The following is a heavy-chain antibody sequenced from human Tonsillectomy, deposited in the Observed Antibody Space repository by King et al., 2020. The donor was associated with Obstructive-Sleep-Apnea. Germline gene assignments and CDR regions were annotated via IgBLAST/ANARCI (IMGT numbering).Heavy chain of an antibody. J-gene: IGHJ4*02. Sequence: QLQESGPGLVKPSETLSLTCTVSGGSISSYYWSWIRQPPGKGLEWIGDIYYSGSTNYNPTLKSRVTISVDTSKNQFSLKLSSVTAADTAVYYCARAEFDAAQIDYCGQGTLVTVSS. V-gene: IGHV4-59*01. CDR3: ARAEFDAAQIDY. CDR2: IYYSGST. CDR1: GGSISSYY. D-gene: IGHD6-25*01.